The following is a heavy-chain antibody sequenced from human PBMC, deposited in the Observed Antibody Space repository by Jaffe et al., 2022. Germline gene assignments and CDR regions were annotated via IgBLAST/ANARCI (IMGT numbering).Heavy chain of an antibody. Sequence: EVQLLESGGGLVQPGGSLRLSCAASGFTFSSSGMRWVRQAPGKGLEWISAISGTGRSTYYADSVKGRFTISRDNSKNTLYLQMNSLRAEDTALYYCAKDWNSEVRVYYFDHWGQGTLVTVSS. V-gene: IGHV3-23*01. CDR1: GFTFSSSG. D-gene: IGHD1-7*01. CDR2: ISGTGRST. J-gene: IGHJ4*02. CDR3: AKDWNSEVRVYYFDH.